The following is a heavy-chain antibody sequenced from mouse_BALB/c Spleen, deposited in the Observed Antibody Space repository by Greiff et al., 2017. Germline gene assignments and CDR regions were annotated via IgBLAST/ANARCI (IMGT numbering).Heavy chain of an antibody. V-gene: IGHV5-6-2*01. Sequence: DVKLVESGGGLVKLGGSLKLSCAASGFTFSSYYMSWVRQTPEKRLELVAAINSNGGSTYYPDTVKGRFTISRDNAKNTLYLQMSSLKSEDTALYYCARQGTYYRYIDYWGQGTTLTVSS. CDR1: GFTFSSYY. D-gene: IGHD2-12*01. CDR2: INSNGGST. J-gene: IGHJ2*01. CDR3: ARQGTYYRYIDY.